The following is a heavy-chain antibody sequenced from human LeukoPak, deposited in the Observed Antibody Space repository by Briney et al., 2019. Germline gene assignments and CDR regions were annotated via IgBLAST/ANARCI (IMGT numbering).Heavy chain of an antibody. CDR3: ARGFVGSGWYTRGTDAFDI. CDR2: IYTSGST. CDR1: GGSIISYY. D-gene: IGHD6-19*01. Sequence: PSETLSLTCTVSGGSIISYYWSWIRQPAGKGLEWIGRIYTSGSTNYNPSLKSRVTMSVDTSKNQFSLKLSSVTAADTAVYYCARGFVGSGWYTRGTDAFDIWGQGTMVTVSS. V-gene: IGHV4-4*07. J-gene: IGHJ3*02.